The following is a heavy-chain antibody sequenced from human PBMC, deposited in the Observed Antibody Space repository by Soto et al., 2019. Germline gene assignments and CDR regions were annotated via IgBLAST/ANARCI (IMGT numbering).Heavy chain of an antibody. CDR2: IYYSGST. CDR1: GGSISSDGYN. V-gene: IGHV4-31*03. J-gene: IGHJ3*01. D-gene: IGHD3-10*01. Sequence: QVQLQESGPGLVKASQTLSLNCTVSGGSISSDGYNWNWVRQHPGQGLEWIGYIYYSGSTYYNPSLKSRLTISVDTSTNQFSLKLSSVTASDTAVYYCARDIPYGSEPRDGFDLWCQGTMVTVSS. CDR3: ARDIPYGSEPRDGFDL.